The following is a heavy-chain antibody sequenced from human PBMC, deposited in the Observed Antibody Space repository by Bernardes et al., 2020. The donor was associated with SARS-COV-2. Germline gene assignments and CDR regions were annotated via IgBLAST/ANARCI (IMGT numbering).Heavy chain of an antibody. V-gene: IGHV4-61*01. CDR2: IYYTRNT. CDR3: ARVRGDYFDY. D-gene: IGHD3-10*01. J-gene: IGHJ4*02. Sequence: SETLSLTCTVSGDSVSRGYYYWSWIRQSPGKGLEWIGYIYYTRNTNYNPSLKSRVTISVDTSKNQFSLKLSSVTAADTAVYFCARVRGDYFDYWGQGILVTVSS. CDR1: GDSVSRGYYY.